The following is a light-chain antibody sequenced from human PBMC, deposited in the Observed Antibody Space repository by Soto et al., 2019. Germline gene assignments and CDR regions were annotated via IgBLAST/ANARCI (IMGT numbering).Light chain of an antibody. CDR3: QQFGSSPGT. J-gene: IGKJ2*02. Sequence: EIVLTQSPGTLSLSPGERATLSCRASQSVSSSYLAWYQQKPGQAPGLLIYGASSRATGIPDRFSGSGSGTGFTLTISRLEPEDFAVYYCQQFGSSPGTFGQGTKLEIK. CDR1: QSVSSSY. CDR2: GAS. V-gene: IGKV3-20*01.